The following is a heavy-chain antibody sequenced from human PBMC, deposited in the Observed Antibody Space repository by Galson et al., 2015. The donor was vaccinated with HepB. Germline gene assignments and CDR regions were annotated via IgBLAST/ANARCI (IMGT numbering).Heavy chain of an antibody. J-gene: IGHJ4*02. D-gene: IGHD3-10*01. V-gene: IGHV2-5*02. CDR2: IYWDDDK. Sequence: PALVKPTQTLTLTCTFSGFSLSTSGVGVGWIRQPPGKALEWLALIYWDDDKRYSPSLKSRLTITKDTSKNQVVLTMTNMDPVDTATYYCAHCNLYGSGRQPDYWGQGTLVTVSS. CDR3: AHCNLYGSGRQPDY. CDR1: GFSLSTSGVG.